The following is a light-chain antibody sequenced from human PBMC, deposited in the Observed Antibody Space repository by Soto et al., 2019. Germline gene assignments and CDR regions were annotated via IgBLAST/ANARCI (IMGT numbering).Light chain of an antibody. V-gene: IGKV3-20*01. J-gene: IGKJ2*01. CDR1: QSVGSNH. CDR2: GAS. CDR3: QQYGSSTYT. Sequence: EIVLTQSPGSLSLSPRERATLSCRASQSVGSNHLAWYQQKAGQAPRLLIYGASRRATGIPDRFSGSGSGTEFTLTISRLEPEDFAVYYCQQYGSSTYTFGQGTKVDIK.